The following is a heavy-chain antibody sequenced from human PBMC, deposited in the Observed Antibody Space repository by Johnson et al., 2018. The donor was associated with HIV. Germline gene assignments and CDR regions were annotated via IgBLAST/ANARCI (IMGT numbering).Heavy chain of an antibody. Sequence: QVQLVESGGGVVQPGRSLRLSCAASGFTFSNYDIHWVRQAPGKGLEWVAFISYDGTNKYYADSVKGRFTISRDNSKNTLYLQMNSLRAEDTAVYYCAKDMGAYQLLYAFDIWGQGTMVTVSS. J-gene: IGHJ3*02. CDR2: ISYDGTNK. D-gene: IGHD2-2*02. CDR1: GFTFSNYD. V-gene: IGHV3-30*18. CDR3: AKDMGAYQLLYAFDI.